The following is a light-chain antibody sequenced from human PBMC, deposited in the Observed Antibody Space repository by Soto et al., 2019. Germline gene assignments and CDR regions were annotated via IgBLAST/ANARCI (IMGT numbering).Light chain of an antibody. CDR2: LNSDGSH. Sequence: QPVLTQSPSASASLGASVKLTCTLSSGHSSYAIAWHQQQPEKGPRYLMKLNSDGSHSKGDGIPDRFSGSSSGAERYLTLSSLQSEDEADYYCQTWGSGIYWVFGGGTQLTVL. V-gene: IGLV4-69*01. CDR1: SGHSSYA. J-gene: IGLJ3*02. CDR3: QTWGSGIYWV.